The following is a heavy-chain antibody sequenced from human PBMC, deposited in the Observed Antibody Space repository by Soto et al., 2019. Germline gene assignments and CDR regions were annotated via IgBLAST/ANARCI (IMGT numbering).Heavy chain of an antibody. CDR1: GGFVATGDHY. Sequence: SETLSLTCSVSGGFVATGDHYWAWIRQPPGKTLEWVASLYHGGSTHYSPSLKSPVTISADASKNQLFLTLSSVTAADRAIYFCARLEMGELRIDHWGQGIQVTVSS. V-gene: IGHV4-39*01. CDR3: ARLEMGELRIDH. CDR2: LYHGGST. D-gene: IGHD3-16*01. J-gene: IGHJ4*02.